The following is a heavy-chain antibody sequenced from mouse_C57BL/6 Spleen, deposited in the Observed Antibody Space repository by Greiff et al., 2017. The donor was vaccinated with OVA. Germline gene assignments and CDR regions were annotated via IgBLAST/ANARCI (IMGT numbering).Heavy chain of an antibody. Sequence: QVQLKESGPELVKPGASVKISCKASGYSFTSYYIHWVKQRPGQGLEWIGWIYPGSGNTKYNEKFKGKATLTADTSSSTACMQLSSLTSEDSAVYYCARSGGLYYFDYWGQGTTLTVSS. D-gene: IGHD3-2*02. CDR1: GYSFTSYY. CDR2: IYPGSGNT. J-gene: IGHJ2*01. CDR3: ARSGGLYYFDY. V-gene: IGHV1-66*01.